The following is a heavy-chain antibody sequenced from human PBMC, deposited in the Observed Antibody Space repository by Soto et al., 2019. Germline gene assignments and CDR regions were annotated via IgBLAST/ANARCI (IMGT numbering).Heavy chain of an antibody. D-gene: IGHD2-2*01. CDR3: AKEMYQLLPFDC. J-gene: IGHJ4*02. V-gene: IGHV3-30*18. Sequence: QVQLVESGGGVVQPGRSLRLSCAASGFTFSSYGMHWVRQAPGKGLEWVAVISYDGSNKYYADAVKGRFTISRDNSKNTLYLQMNSLSAEDTAVYYSAKEMYQLLPFDCWGQGTLVTVSS. CDR2: ISYDGSNK. CDR1: GFTFSSYG.